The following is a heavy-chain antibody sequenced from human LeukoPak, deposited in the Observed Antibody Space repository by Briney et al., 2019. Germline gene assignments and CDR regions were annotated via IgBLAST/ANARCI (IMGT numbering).Heavy chain of an antibody. CDR2: IIPIFGTA. J-gene: IGHJ3*02. CDR1: GGTFSSYA. Sequence: SVKVSCKASGGTFSSYAISWVRQAPGQGLEWIGGIIPIFGTANYAQKFQGRVTITTDESTSTAYMELSSLRSEDTAVYYCAKDRMDIVVVPAAMRGDAFDIWGQGTMVTVSS. D-gene: IGHD2-2*03. V-gene: IGHV1-69*05. CDR3: AKDRMDIVVVPAAMRGDAFDI.